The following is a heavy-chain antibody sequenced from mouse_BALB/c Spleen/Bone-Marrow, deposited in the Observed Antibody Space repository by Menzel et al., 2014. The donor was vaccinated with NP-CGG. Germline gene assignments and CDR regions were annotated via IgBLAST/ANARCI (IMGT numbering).Heavy chain of an antibody. J-gene: IGHJ4*01. CDR3: TRSRRAMDH. V-gene: IGHV1S81*02. D-gene: IGHD2-12*01. CDR1: GYTFTSYY. CDR2: INPSNGGT. Sequence: GAELVKPGASVKLSCKASGYTFTSYYMCWVKQRPGQGLEWIGGINPSNGGTNFNEKFKSKATLTVDKSSSTAYMSLSSLTSEDSAVYYCTRSRRAMDHWGQGTSVTVSS.